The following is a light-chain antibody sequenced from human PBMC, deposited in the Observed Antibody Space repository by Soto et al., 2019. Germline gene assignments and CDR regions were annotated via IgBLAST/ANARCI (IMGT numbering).Light chain of an antibody. V-gene: IGLV2-14*01. J-gene: IGLJ2*01. CDR2: EVS. CDR3: SSFSAPTTTTVV. CDR1: SSDVGAYKY. Sequence: QSALTQPASVSGSPGQSITISCTGTSSDVGAYKYVSWYQQHPGKAPKLIIYEVSNRPSGVPNRFAASKSGNTASLTISGLQTEDEADYFCSSFSAPTTTTVVFGGGTKVTVL.